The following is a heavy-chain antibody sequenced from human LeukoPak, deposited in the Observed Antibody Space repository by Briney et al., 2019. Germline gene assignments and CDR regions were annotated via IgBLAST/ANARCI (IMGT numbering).Heavy chain of an antibody. CDR1: GGSISSSSYY. V-gene: IGHV4-39*01. J-gene: IGHJ5*02. CDR3: ARRWVGATSRRFDP. D-gene: IGHD1-26*01. Sequence: SETLSLTCTVSGGSISSSSYYWGWIRQPPGQGLEWIGSIYYSGSTYYNPSLKSRVAISVDTSKNQFSLKLSSVTAADTAVYYCARRWVGATSRRFDPWGQGTLVTVSS. CDR2: IYYSGST.